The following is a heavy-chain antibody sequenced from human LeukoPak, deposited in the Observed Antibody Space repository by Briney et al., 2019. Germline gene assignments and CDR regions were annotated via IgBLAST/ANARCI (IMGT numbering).Heavy chain of an antibody. CDR3: ASRKRGYYDILTGYSADAFDI. D-gene: IGHD3-9*01. V-gene: IGHV4-61*02. CDR2: IYTSGST. Sequence: SETLSLTCTVSGGSISSGSYYWSWIRQPAGKGLEWIGRIYTSGSTNYNPSLKNRVTISVDTSKNQFSLKLSSVTAADTAVYYCASRKRGYYDILTGYSADAFDIWGQGTMVTVSS. J-gene: IGHJ3*02. CDR1: GGSISSGSYY.